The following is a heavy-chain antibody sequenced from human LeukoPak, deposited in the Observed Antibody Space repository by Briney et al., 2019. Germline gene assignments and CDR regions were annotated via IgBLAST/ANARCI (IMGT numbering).Heavy chain of an antibody. V-gene: IGHV4-59*01. Sequence: SETLSLTCTVSGGSISSYYWSWIRQPPGKGLEWIGYIYYSGRTNYNPSLKSRVTISVDTSKNQFSLKLSSVTAADTAVYYCARAVAGRDDAFDIWGQGTMVTVSS. CDR3: ARAVAGRDDAFDI. CDR1: GGSISSYY. J-gene: IGHJ3*02. CDR2: IYYSGRT. D-gene: IGHD6-19*01.